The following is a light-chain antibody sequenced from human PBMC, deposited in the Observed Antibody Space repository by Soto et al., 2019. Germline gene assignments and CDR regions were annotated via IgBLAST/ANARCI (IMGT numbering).Light chain of an antibody. V-gene: IGLV2-14*01. CDR3: SSYTISNTLV. CDR1: SSDVGGYNY. J-gene: IGLJ1*01. Sequence: QSVLTRPASVSGSPGQALTISCTGTSSDVGGYNYVSWYQQYPGKAPKLMIYDVSNRPSGVSNRFSGSKSGNTASLTISGLQAEDEADYYCSSYTISNTLVFGSGTKVPVL. CDR2: DVS.